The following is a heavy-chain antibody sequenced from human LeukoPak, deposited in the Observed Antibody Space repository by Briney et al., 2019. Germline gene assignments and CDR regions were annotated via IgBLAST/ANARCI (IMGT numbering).Heavy chain of an antibody. CDR3: ARGESYDSSGYYSYYYYGMDV. D-gene: IGHD3-22*01. V-gene: IGHV3-30*04. J-gene: IGHJ6*02. Sequence: PGRSLRLSCAASGFTFSSYAMHWVRQAPGKGLEWVAVISYDGSNKYYADSVKGRFTISRDNSKNTLYLQMNSLRAEDTAVYYCARGESYDSSGYYSYYYYGMDVWGQGTTVTVSS. CDR1: GFTFSSYA. CDR2: ISYDGSNK.